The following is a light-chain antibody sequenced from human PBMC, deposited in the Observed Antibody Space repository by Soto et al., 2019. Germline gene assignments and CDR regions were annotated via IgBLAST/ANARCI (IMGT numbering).Light chain of an antibody. Sequence: QSALTQPPSASGSPGQSVTISCTGTSSDVGGYNYVSWYQQNPGKAPKLMIYEVTKRPSGVPDRFSGSKSANTASLTVSGLQAEDEADYYCSSYAGSSVVFGGGTQLTVL. CDR3: SSYAGSSVV. CDR2: EVT. CDR1: SSDVGGYNY. V-gene: IGLV2-8*01. J-gene: IGLJ2*01.